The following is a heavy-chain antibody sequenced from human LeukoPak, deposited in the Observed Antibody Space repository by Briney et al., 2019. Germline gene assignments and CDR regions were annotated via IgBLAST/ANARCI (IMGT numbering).Heavy chain of an antibody. J-gene: IGHJ4*02. Sequence: PGGSLRLSCAASGFTFSDYSMNWVRQAPGKGLEWVASVNTVSSYIYYADSMRGRFTISRDNAKNSLFLQMNSLRAEDTAVYYCARLRRNSDSSDFFYCYDHWGQGTLVTVSS. CDR2: VNTVSSYI. D-gene: IGHD6-19*01. CDR1: GFTFSDYS. CDR3: ARLRRNSDSSDFFYCYDH. V-gene: IGHV3-21*01.